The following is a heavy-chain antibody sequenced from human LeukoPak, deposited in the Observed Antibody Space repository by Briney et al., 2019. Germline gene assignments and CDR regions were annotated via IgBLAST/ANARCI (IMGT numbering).Heavy chain of an antibody. CDR1: GGSISGYY. CDR3: AREYYDSSGFVN. CDR2: IYSSGIT. Sequence: PSQTLSLTCTVSGGSISGYYWFWIRQPPGKGLDLIGYIYSSGITNYNPSLKSRVTISIDTSKNQFSLKLTSVTAADTAVYYCAREYYDSSGFVNWGQGTLVTVSS. V-gene: IGHV4-59*01. D-gene: IGHD3-22*01. J-gene: IGHJ4*02.